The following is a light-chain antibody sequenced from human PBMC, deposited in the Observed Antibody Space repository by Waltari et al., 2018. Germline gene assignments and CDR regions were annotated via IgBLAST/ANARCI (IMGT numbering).Light chain of an antibody. CDR3: QQYNQWYT. V-gene: IGKV3-15*01. Sequence: EIVMTQSPATLSVSPGERATLSCRASQSVSSNLAWYQQKPGQAPRLLIYDATTRATGISARFSGSGYGTEFTLTISSLQSEDFAVYYCQQYNQWYTFGQGTKLEIK. J-gene: IGKJ2*01. CDR1: QSVSSN. CDR2: DAT.